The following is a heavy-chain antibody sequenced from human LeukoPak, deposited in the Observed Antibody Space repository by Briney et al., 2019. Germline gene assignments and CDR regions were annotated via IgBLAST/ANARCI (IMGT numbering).Heavy chain of an antibody. Sequence: SGTLSLTCTVSGGSISSSSYYWGWIRQPPGKGLEWIGSIYYSGSTYYNPSLKSRVTISVDTSKNQFSLKLSSVTAADTAVYYCARLGYDFWSGYPEWFDPWGQGTLVTVSS. D-gene: IGHD3-3*01. CDR3: ARLGYDFWSGYPEWFDP. CDR1: GGSISSSSYY. CDR2: IYYSGST. J-gene: IGHJ5*02. V-gene: IGHV4-39*01.